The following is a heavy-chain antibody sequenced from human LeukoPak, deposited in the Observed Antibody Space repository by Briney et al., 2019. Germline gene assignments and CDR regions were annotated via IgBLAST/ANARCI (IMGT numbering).Heavy chain of an antibody. CDR1: GFTFTGHS. CDR2: VSYDEKTI. J-gene: IGHJ4*02. Sequence: GSLRLSCVASGFTFTGHSMHWVRQAPGKGLEWVAVVSYDEKTIFYADSLKGRFTVSRDNSKNTVYLQMNSLRDEDTAVYYCAREKQSGGTPFDYWGQGSLVTVSS. CDR3: AREKQSGGTPFDY. D-gene: IGHD1-26*01. V-gene: IGHV3-30*04.